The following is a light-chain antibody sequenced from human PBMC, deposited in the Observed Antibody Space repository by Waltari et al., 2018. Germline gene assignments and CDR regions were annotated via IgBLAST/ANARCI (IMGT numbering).Light chain of an antibody. CDR2: AAS. Sequence: DIQMTHSPSSLSAFVGDRVTITCRASQSISSYLNWYQQKPGKAPKLLIYAASNLQSGVPSRFSGSGSGTDFTLTISSLQPEDFATYYCQQYNSYSETFGQVTKVEIK. CDR1: QSISSY. J-gene: IGKJ1*01. V-gene: IGKV1-39*01. CDR3: QQYNSYSET.